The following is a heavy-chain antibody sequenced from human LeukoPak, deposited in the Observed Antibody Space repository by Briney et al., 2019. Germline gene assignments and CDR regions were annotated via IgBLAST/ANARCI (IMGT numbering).Heavy chain of an antibody. CDR1: GFTFSSYW. CDR3: ARVPREGYYDY. CDR2: INSDGSST. Sequence: PGGSLRLSCAASGFTFSSYWMHWVRQAPGKGLVWVSRINSDGSSTSYADSVEGRFTISRDNAKNTLYLQMNSLRAEDTAVYYCARVPREGYYDYWGQGTLVTVSS. J-gene: IGHJ4*02. V-gene: IGHV3-74*01.